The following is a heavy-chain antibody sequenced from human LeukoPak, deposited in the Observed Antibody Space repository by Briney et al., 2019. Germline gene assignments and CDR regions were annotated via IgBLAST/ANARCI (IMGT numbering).Heavy chain of an antibody. CDR1: GFSVSNNY. Sequence: GGSLRLSCAASGFSVSNNYMSWVRQAPGKGLVWVSHIKSDGSTTRYADSVKGRFTISRDNAKNTLYLQMNSLRAEDTAVYYCARGSWGTFDYWGQGTLVTVSS. CDR3: ARGSWGTFDY. CDR2: IKSDGSTT. V-gene: IGHV3-74*01. J-gene: IGHJ4*02. D-gene: IGHD3-16*01.